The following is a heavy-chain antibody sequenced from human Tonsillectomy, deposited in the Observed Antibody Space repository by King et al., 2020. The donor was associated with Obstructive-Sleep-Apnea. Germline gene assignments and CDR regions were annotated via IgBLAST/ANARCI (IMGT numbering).Heavy chain of an antibody. CDR2: IYYSGST. V-gene: IGHV4-30-4*01. J-gene: IGHJ4*02. Sequence: QLQESGPGLVKPSQTLSLTCTVSGGSISSGDYYWSWIRQPPGKGLEWIGYIYYSGSTYYNPSLKSRVTISVDTSKNQFSLKLSSVTAADTAVYYCARYSGYDYALSGFDYWGQGTLVTVSS. CDR1: GGSISSGDYY. CDR3: ARYSGYDYALSGFDY. D-gene: IGHD5-12*01.